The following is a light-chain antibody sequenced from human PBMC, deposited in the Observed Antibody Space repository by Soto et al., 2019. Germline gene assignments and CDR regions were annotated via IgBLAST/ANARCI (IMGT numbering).Light chain of an antibody. Sequence: DIQMTQSPSTLSASVGDRVTITCRASQSNSTWLAWYQHKPGKAPNLLIYKAPSLESGVPSRFSGSGSGTEFTLTISSLQPDDVATYYCQQYGRYRTFGQGTKVEIK. CDR2: KAP. V-gene: IGKV1-5*03. CDR1: QSNSTW. J-gene: IGKJ1*01. CDR3: QQYGRYRT.